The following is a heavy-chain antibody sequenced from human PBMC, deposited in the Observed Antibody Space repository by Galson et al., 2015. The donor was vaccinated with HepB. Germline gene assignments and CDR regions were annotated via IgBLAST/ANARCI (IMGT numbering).Heavy chain of an antibody. Sequence: SVKVSCKASGYTFTSYYLHWVRQAPGQGLEWMGMINPSGGTTNYAQKLQGRITVTRDTSTNTVYMELSSLGSEDTAIYYCTRDSLGNYQFDYRGQETLVTVSS. CDR2: INPSGGTT. D-gene: IGHD1-7*01. CDR1: GYTFTSYY. J-gene: IGHJ4*02. V-gene: IGHV1-46*01. CDR3: TRDSLGNYQFDY.